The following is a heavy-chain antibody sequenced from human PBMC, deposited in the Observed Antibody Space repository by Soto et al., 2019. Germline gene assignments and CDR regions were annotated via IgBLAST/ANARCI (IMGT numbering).Heavy chain of an antibody. D-gene: IGHD5-12*01. J-gene: IGHJ6*02. V-gene: IGHV1-2*02. CDR2: INPNSGGT. Sequence: SVKVSCKASGYTFTGYYMHWVRQAPGQGLEWMGWINPNSGGTNYAQKFQGRVTMTRDTSISTAYMELSRLRSDDTAVYYCAREGHIVATMVYYYYYGMDVWGQGTTVTVSS. CDR1: GYTFTGYY. CDR3: AREGHIVATMVYYYYYGMDV.